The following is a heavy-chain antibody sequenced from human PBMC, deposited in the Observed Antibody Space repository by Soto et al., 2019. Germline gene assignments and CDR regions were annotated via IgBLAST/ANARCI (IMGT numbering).Heavy chain of an antibody. V-gene: IGHV4-34*01. Sequence: QVQLQQWGAGLLKPSETLSLTCAVYGGSFSGYYWSWIRQPPGKGLEWIGEINHSGSTNYNPSLKSRVTISVDTSKNQFSLKLSSVTAADTAVYYCANTYCSSTSCPNWFDPWGQGTLVTVSS. CDR3: ANTYCSSTSCPNWFDP. D-gene: IGHD2-2*01. J-gene: IGHJ5*02. CDR1: GGSFSGYY. CDR2: INHSGST.